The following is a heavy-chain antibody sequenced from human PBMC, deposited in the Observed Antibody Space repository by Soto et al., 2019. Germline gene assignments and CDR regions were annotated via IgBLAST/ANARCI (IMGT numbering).Heavy chain of an antibody. D-gene: IGHD1-1*01. CDR2: IKEDGSEK. V-gene: IGHV3-7*03. J-gene: IGHJ6*02. CDR3: ARDPASKYIWKAQYYHYGMDF. Sequence: RGSLRLSCVASRFAFSTYWMSCVRQAPGKGLEWVANIKEDGSEKYYVDSVKGRFTISRDNAKNSLYLQMNSLRVEDTAVYYCARDPASKYIWKAQYYHYGMDFWGQGTTVTVS. CDR1: RFAFSTYW.